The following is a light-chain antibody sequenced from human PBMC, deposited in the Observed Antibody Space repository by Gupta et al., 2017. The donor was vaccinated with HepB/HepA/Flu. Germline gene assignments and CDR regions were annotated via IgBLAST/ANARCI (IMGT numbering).Light chain of an antibody. Sequence: QSVLTPPPSASGTPGPRVTISCSGSSSNIGSNTVNWYQHLPGTAPKLLIYSNNQRPSGVPDRFSGSKSGTSASLAISGLQSEDEADYYCAAWDDSLNGKVFGGGTKLTVL. CDR1: SSNIGSNT. V-gene: IGLV1-44*01. CDR3: AAWDDSLNGKV. CDR2: SNN. J-gene: IGLJ2*01.